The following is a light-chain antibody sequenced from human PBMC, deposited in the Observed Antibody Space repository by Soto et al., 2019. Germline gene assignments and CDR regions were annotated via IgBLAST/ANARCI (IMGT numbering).Light chain of an antibody. CDR1: QSISSW. CDR2: KAS. Sequence: DIHMTQSPCTLSAPVGDRVTITCRASQSISSWSAWYQQKPGKAPKLLIYKASSLESGTPSRFSGRRSGTEFTLTIASVQPEDFATYYCQQYDRYTPLTFGGGTKVDIK. V-gene: IGKV1-5*03. J-gene: IGKJ4*01. CDR3: QQYDRYTPLT.